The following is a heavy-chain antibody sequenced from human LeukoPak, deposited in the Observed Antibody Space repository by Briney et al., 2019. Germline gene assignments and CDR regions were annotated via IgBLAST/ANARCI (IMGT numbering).Heavy chain of an antibody. CDR3: AKARGFFGEPDFYYAMDV. D-gene: IGHD3-10*01. V-gene: IGHV3-66*01. CDR2: LETGGTT. Sequence: TGGSLRLSCAASGFTVTTNYMSWVRQAPGKGLECVSCLETGGTTHYVDSVRGRFTISRDTSRNNLYLQMNSLRAEDTATYYCAKARGFFGEPDFYYAMDVWGQGTTVTVSS. CDR1: GFTVTTNY. J-gene: IGHJ6*02.